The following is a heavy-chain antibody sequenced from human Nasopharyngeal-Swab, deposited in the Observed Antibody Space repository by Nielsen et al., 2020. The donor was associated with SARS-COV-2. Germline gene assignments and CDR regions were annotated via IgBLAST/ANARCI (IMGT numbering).Heavy chain of an antibody. D-gene: IGHD1-26*01. V-gene: IGHV3-21*01. Sequence: GESLKISCAASGFTFSSYSMNWVRQAPGKGLEWVSSISSSSSYIYYADSVKGRFTISRDNAKNSLHLQMNSLRAEDTAVYYCARDGGEHYMDVWGKGTTVTVSS. CDR1: GFTFSSYS. CDR3: ARDGGEHYMDV. J-gene: IGHJ6*03. CDR2: ISSSSSYI.